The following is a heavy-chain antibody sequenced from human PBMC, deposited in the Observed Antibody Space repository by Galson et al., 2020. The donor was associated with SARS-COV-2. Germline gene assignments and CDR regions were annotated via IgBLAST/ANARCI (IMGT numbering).Heavy chain of an antibody. J-gene: IGHJ4*02. D-gene: IGHD3-9*01. Sequence: SETLSLTCTVSGGSISSGDYYWSWIRQPPGKGLEWIGYIYYSGSTYYNPSLKSRVTISVDTSKNQFSLKLSSVTAADTAVYYCARAHGVLRYFDWLANWGYFDYWGQGTLVTVSS. CDR1: GGSISSGDYY. V-gene: IGHV4-30-4*01. CDR3: ARAHGVLRYFDWLANWGYFDY. CDR2: IYYSGST.